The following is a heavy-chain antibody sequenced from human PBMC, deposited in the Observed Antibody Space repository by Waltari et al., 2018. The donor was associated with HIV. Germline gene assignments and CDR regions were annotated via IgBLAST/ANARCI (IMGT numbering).Heavy chain of an antibody. Sequence: EVQLVESGGGLVQPGRSLRLSCAASGFTFDDYAMNWVRQAPGKGLEWVSGISWNRRSTGYADSGKGRFTSSRDNAKNSLYLQMNSLRAEDTALYYCAKGGVARSYYHYYGMDVWGQGTTVTVSS. CDR2: ISWNRRST. V-gene: IGHV3-9*01. CDR3: AKGGVARSYYHYYGMDV. D-gene: IGHD5-12*01. CDR1: GFTFDDYA. J-gene: IGHJ6*02.